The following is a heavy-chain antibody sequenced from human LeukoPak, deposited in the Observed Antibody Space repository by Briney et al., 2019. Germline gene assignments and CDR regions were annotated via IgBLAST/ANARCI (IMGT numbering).Heavy chain of an antibody. J-gene: IGHJ4*02. CDR3: AREGPRDSSGYPTSFDF. CDR2: IYSGGNT. V-gene: IGHV3-66*01. Sequence: PGGSLRLSCAASGFTVSSNYMNWVRQAPGKGLEWVSVIYSGGNTYHAGSVKGRFTISRDSSKNTVYLQMNSLRAEDTAVYYCAREGPRDSSGYPTSFDFWGQGTLVTVSS. CDR1: GFTVSSNY. D-gene: IGHD3-22*01.